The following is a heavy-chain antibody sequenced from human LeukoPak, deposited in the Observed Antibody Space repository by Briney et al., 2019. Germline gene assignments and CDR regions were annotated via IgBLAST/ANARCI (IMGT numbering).Heavy chain of an antibody. Sequence: SVKVSCKASGGTFSGYAISWVRQAPGQGLEWMGGIIPIFGTANYAQKFQGRVTITADESTSTAYMELSSLRSEDTAVYYCASGLSNWELPPHWGQGTLVTVSS. V-gene: IGHV1-69*13. CDR3: ASGLSNWELPPH. D-gene: IGHD1-26*01. CDR2: IIPIFGTA. J-gene: IGHJ4*02. CDR1: GGTFSGYA.